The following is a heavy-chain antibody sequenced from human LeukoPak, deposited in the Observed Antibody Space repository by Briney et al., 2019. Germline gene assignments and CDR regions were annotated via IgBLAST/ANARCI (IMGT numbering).Heavy chain of an antibody. CDR2: INPNSGGT. J-gene: IGHJ6*02. CDR3: ARKPPYYYYGMDV. V-gene: IGHV1-2*02. Sequence: ASVKVSCKASGYTFTGYYMHWVRQAPGQGLEWMGLINPNSGGTNYAQKFQGRVTMTRDTSISTAYMELSRLRSDDTAVYYCARKPPYYYYGMDVWGQGTTVTVS. CDR1: GYTFTGYY.